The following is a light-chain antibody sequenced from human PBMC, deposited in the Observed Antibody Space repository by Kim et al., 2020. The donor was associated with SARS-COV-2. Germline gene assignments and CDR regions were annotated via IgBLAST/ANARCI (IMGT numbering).Light chain of an antibody. CDR3: HQYDDFT. V-gene: IGKV1-33*01. CDR2: DAS. J-gene: IGKJ4*01. CDR1: QNSNNY. Sequence: LSAPVRESVTSPDRTDQNSNNYLNWYQHTPGNVPKLLIYDASNLEKGVPSRFSGSGSGTHFTLTISGLRPEDVGTYYCHQYDDFTFGGGTKVDIK.